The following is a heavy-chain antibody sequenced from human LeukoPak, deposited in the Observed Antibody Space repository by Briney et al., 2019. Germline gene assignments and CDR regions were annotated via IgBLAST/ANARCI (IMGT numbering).Heavy chain of an antibody. D-gene: IGHD2-2*01. CDR2: ISHSGST. Sequence: PSETLSLTCAVYGGFFSGYYWSWIRQPRGKGLEWIGEISHSGSTNYNPSLKSRVTISVDTSKNQFSLKLSSVTAADTAVYYCARGVPAAIFRYNWFDPWGQGTLVTVSS. CDR1: GGFFSGYY. J-gene: IGHJ5*02. V-gene: IGHV4-34*01. CDR3: ARGVPAAIFRYNWFDP.